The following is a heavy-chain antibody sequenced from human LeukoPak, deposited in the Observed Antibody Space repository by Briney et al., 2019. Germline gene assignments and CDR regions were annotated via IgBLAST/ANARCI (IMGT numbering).Heavy chain of an antibody. J-gene: IGHJ4*02. CDR3: AKDGQWELLALFDY. D-gene: IGHD1-26*01. Sequence: GGSLRLSCAASGFTVSSNYMSWVRQAPGKGLEWVSAISGSGGSTYYADSVKGRFTISRDNSKNTLYLQMNSLRAEDTAVYYCAKDGQWELLALFDYGGQGTLVTVSS. CDR2: ISGSGGST. V-gene: IGHV3-23*01. CDR1: GFTVSSNY.